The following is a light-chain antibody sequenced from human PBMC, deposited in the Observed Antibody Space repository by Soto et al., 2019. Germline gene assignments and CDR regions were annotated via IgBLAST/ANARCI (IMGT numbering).Light chain of an antibody. J-gene: IGLJ2*01. CDR1: SSNIGNNF. Sequence: QSVLTQPPSVSAAPGQKVTISCSGSSSNIGNNFVIWYQQLPGAAPQVLIYDSNKRPSGIPDRFSGSKSGTSGSLDITGLQTGDEADYYCATWDNSLSVVVFGGGTKLTV. CDR3: ATWDNSLSVVV. CDR2: DSN. V-gene: IGLV1-51*01.